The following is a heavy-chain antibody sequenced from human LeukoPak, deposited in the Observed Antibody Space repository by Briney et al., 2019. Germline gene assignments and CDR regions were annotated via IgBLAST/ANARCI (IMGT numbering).Heavy chain of an antibody. J-gene: IGHJ6*02. D-gene: IGHD4-11*01. V-gene: IGHV3-30*18. CDR1: GFTFSNFG. Sequence: GRSLRLSCAASGFTFSNFGMHWVRQAPGKGLEWVAVIGNDGRIKNYVDSVKGRFTISRDNSKNTLYLQMNSLRAEDTAVYYCAKYSSSSNFYYGMDVWGQGTTVTVS. CDR2: IGNDGRIK. CDR3: AKYSSSSNFYYGMDV.